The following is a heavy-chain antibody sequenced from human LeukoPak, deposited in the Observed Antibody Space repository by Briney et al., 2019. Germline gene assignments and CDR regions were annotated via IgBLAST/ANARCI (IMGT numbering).Heavy chain of an antibody. J-gene: IGHJ4*02. Sequence: SDPLSLICTVSVDPISGHYWIWIRHPTGKGREWIGYIFNPGSTNYNPSLRSQITISIDTSKNQFSLNLNSVSATDTAVYYCARIITGAVALDFWGQGTLVTVSS. CDR3: ARIITGAVALDF. V-gene: IGHV4-4*08. CDR1: VDPISGHY. CDR2: IFNPGST. D-gene: IGHD1-14*01.